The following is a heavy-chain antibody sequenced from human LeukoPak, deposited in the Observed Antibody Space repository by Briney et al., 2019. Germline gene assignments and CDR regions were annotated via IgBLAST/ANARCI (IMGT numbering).Heavy chain of an antibody. V-gene: IGHV3-23*01. Sequence: GGSLRLSCAASGFTFSSYAMSWVRQAPGKGLEWVSAISGSGGRTYYAGSVKGRLTISRDNSKNTLYLQMNSLRAEDTAVYYCAKGDDILSGYCIDYWGQGTLVTVSS. J-gene: IGHJ4*02. CDR3: AKGDDILSGYCIDY. D-gene: IGHD3-9*01. CDR1: GFTFSSYA. CDR2: ISGSGGRT.